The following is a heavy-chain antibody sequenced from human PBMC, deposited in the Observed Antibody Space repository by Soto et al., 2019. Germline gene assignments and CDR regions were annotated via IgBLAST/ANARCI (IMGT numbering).Heavy chain of an antibody. V-gene: IGHV1-3*04. CDR3: AREPLCGGRCYDNYLDP. J-gene: IGHJ5*02. CDR1: GYTFTYYP. Sequence: GASVKVSCKASGYTFTYYPIHWVRQAPGQKLEWMGWINIGNGNTASSQKFQDRVTITRETSASTAYMELTSLRSEDTAVYYCAREPLCGGRCYDNYLDPWGQGTLVTVYS. D-gene: IGHD2-15*01. CDR2: INIGNGNT.